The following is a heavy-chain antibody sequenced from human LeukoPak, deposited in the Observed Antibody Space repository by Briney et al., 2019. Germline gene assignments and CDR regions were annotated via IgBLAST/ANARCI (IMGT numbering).Heavy chain of an antibody. D-gene: IGHD3-9*01. J-gene: IGHJ3*02. CDR1: GGTFSSYA. CDR2: IIPIFGTA. CDR3: ARSKGERYFHLVPAFDI. Sequence: GASVKVSCKASGGTFSSYAISWVRQAPGQGLEWMGGIIPIFGTANYAQKFQGRVTITTDESTSTAYMELSSLRSEDTAVYYCARSKGERYFHLVPAFDIWGQGTMVTVSS. V-gene: IGHV1-69*05.